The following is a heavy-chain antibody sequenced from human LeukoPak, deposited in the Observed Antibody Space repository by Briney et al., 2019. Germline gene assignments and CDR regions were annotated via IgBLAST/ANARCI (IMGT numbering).Heavy chain of an antibody. V-gene: IGHV4-59*01. CDR2: IYYSGST. CDR3: ARGGYGMDV. J-gene: IGHJ6*02. D-gene: IGHD3-16*01. CDR1: GGSISSYY. Sequence: SETLSLTCTVSGGSISSYYWSWIRQPPGKGLEWIGYIYYSGSTNYNPSLKSRVTISVDTSKNQFSLKLSSVAAADTAVYYCARGGYGMDVWGQGTTVTVSS.